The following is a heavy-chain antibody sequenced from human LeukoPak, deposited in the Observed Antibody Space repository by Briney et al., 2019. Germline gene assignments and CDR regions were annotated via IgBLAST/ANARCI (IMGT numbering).Heavy chain of an antibody. CDR3: ARAMVRGIPFDY. V-gene: IGHV3-30-3*01. J-gene: IGHJ4*02. CDR1: GFTFSTYA. CDR2: ISNDGNTK. D-gene: IGHD3-10*01. Sequence: GGSLRLSCAASGFTFSTYAMHWVRQAPGKGLEWMTVISNDGNTKYYADSVKGRFTISRDNSKNTLYLQINSLSAEDTAVYYCARAMVRGIPFDYWGQGTLVTVSS.